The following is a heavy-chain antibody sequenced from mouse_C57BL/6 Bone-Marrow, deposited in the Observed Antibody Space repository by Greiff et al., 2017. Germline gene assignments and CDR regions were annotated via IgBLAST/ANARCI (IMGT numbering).Heavy chain of an antibody. CDR1: GFTFSSYA. Sequence: EVQLVESGGGLVKPGGSLKLSCAASGFTFSSYAMSWVRQTPEKRLEWVATISDGGSYTYYPDNVKGRFTISRDNAKNNLYLQMSHLKSEDTAMYYCARDRYGNFFAYWGQGTLVTVSA. D-gene: IGHD2-1*01. J-gene: IGHJ3*01. V-gene: IGHV5-4*01. CDR2: ISDGGSYT. CDR3: ARDRYGNFFAY.